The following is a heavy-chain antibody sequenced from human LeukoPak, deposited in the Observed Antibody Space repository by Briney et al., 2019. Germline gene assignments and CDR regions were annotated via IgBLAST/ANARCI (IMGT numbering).Heavy chain of an antibody. Sequence: GGSLRLSCDASGFRFSSHALHWVRQAPGKGLEWVAVVSYEGSTKYYADSVKGRLAISRDNAKNSLYLQMNSLRAEDTAVYYCARDTMVRGVGNAFDIWGQGTMVTVSS. CDR2: VSYEGSTK. J-gene: IGHJ3*02. V-gene: IGHV3-30*09. CDR3: ARDTMVRGVGNAFDI. D-gene: IGHD3-10*01. CDR1: GFRFSSHA.